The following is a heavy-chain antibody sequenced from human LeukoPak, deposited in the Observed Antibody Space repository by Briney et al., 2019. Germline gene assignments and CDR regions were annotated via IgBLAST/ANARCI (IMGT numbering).Heavy chain of an antibody. CDR1: GYNFPNYW. CDR3: ARRYCSSTSCHLDY. CDR2: IYPGDSDT. J-gene: IGHJ4*02. V-gene: IGHV5-51*01. D-gene: IGHD2-2*01. Sequence: PGESLKISCKGSGYNFPNYWIAWVRQMPGKGLDWMGIIYPGDSDTRYSPSFQGQVTISADRSITTAYLQWSSLKASDTAIYYCARRYCSSTSCHLDYWGQGALVTVSS.